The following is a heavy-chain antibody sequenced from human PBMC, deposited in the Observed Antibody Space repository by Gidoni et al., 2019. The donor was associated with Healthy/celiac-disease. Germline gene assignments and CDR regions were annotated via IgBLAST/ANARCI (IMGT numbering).Heavy chain of an antibody. Sequence: QVQLVESGGGVVQPGRSLRLSCAASGFTFSSYAMHWVRHAPGKGLEWVAVISYDGSNKYYADSVKGRFTISRDNSKNTLYLQMNSLRAEDTAVYYCAREGRRGTTDYGMDVWGQGTTVTVSS. CDR2: ISYDGSNK. J-gene: IGHJ6*02. CDR3: AREGRRGTTDYGMDV. D-gene: IGHD3-16*01. V-gene: IGHV3-30-3*01. CDR1: GFTFSSYA.